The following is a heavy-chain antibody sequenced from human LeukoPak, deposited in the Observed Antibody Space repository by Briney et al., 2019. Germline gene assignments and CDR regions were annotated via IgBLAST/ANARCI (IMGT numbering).Heavy chain of an antibody. CDR3: ARDRSGGSD. CDR2: IYYSRST. D-gene: IGHD6-25*01. Sequence: SETLSLTCTVSGGPISSYYLSWIRQPPGKGLEWIGCIYYSRSTNYNPSLKSRVTISVHTSKNQCSLKLSSVTAADTAVYYCARDRSGGSDWGQGTLVTVSS. CDR1: GGPISSYY. V-gene: IGHV4-59*01. J-gene: IGHJ4*02.